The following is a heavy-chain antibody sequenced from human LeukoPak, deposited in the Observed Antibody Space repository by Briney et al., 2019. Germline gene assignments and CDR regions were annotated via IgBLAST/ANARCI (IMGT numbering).Heavy chain of an antibody. J-gene: IGHJ4*02. CDR2: IYYSGST. CDR3: ASRTYSGSYSY. V-gene: IGHV4-59*11. D-gene: IGHD1-26*01. CDR1: GGSISSHY. Sequence: SETLSLTCTVSGGSISSHYWSWIRQPPGKGLEWIGYIYYSGSTNYNPSLKSRVTISVETSKNQFSLKLSSVTAADTAVYYCASRTYSGSYSYWGQGTLVTVSS.